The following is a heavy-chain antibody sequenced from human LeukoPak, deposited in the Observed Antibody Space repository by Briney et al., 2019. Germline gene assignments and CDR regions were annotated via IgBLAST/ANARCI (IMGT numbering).Heavy chain of an antibody. D-gene: IGHD2-8*01. CDR1: GYTFISYY. J-gene: IGHJ4*02. Sequence: ASVKVSCKASGYTFISYYMHWVRQAPGQGLEWMGIINPSGGSTSYAQKFQGRVTMTRDMSTSTVYMELSSLRSEDTAVYYCARTRCTNGVCYYFDYWGQGTLVTVSS. V-gene: IGHV1-46*01. CDR3: ARTRCTNGVCYYFDY. CDR2: INPSGGST.